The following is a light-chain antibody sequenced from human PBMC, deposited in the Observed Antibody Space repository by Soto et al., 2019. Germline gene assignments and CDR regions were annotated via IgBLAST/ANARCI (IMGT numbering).Light chain of an antibody. CDR2: AAS. CDR3: QQLSNYPPIT. Sequence: IQRTQSPSSLSASVGDRVTITCRASQSISSYLNWYQQKPGKAPKLLIYAASSLQSGVPSRFSGSGSGTDFTLTISSLQPEDFATYYCQQLSNYPPITFGQGTLLEIK. V-gene: IGKV1-39*01. J-gene: IGKJ5*01. CDR1: QSISSY.